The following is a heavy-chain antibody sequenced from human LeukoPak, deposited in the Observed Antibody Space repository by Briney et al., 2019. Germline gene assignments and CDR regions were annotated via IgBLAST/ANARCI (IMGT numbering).Heavy chain of an antibody. D-gene: IGHD4-23*01. CDR1: GFTFDEYA. CDR2: INPSGGDP. CDR3: ARLRWEITHYWYFDL. Sequence: GRSLRLSCAASGFTFDEYAMHSVRQAPGKGLEWLSAINPSGGDPYFPDSVRGRFTISRDNSKNTVYLQMDSLRVEDTAVYYCARLRWEITHYWYFDLWGRGALVTVSS. V-gene: IGHV3-23*01. J-gene: IGHJ2*01.